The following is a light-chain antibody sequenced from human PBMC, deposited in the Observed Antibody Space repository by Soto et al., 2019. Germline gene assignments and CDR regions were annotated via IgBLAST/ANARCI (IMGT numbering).Light chain of an antibody. J-gene: IGLJ3*02. Sequence: QSVLTQPPSVSGAPGQRVTISCAGSSSHIGATYDIHWYQQLPGAAPRLLIYGNSNRPSGVPDRFAGSKSGTPASLAIIGLPVGDGGFFLLQAFGNSPSASRVFRGGNQL. CDR3: QAFGNSPSASRV. V-gene: IGLV1-40*01. CDR2: GNS. CDR1: SSHIGATYD.